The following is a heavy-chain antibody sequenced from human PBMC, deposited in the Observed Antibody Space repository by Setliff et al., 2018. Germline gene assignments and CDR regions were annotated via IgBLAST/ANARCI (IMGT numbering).Heavy chain of an antibody. CDR2: IKFISQGGTT. CDR3: TTDPVGNSGFDV. V-gene: IGHV3-15*01. Sequence: LGESLKISCVASGFTFSNAWMSWVRQAPGKGPEWVGRIKFISQGGTTDYAAPVEDRFTISRDDSKNTLYLQMNDLKTEGTAVYFCTTDPVGNSGFDVWGQGTMVT. J-gene: IGHJ3*01. CDR1: GFTFSNAW. D-gene: IGHD5-12*01.